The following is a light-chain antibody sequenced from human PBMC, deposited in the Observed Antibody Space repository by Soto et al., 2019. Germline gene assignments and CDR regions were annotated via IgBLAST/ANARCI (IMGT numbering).Light chain of an antibody. Sequence: EIVLTQSPGTLSLFPGERATLSCRASQSVRNNYLAWYQQKPGQAPRFLIYGASTRATGIPDRFSGGGSGTDFTLTISRLEPEDFAVYYCQQFGSYPLTFGGGTKVDIX. J-gene: IGKJ4*01. CDR2: GAS. V-gene: IGKV3-20*01. CDR1: QSVRNNY. CDR3: QQFGSYPLT.